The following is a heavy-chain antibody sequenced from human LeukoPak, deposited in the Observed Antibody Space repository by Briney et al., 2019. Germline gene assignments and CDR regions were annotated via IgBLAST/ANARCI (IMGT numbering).Heavy chain of an antibody. J-gene: IGHJ4*02. CDR1: GFTFDDYA. V-gene: IGHV3-9*01. D-gene: IGHD6-19*01. Sequence: PGRSLRLSCAASGFTFDDYAMHWVRQAPRKGLEWVSGISWNSGSIGYADSVKGRFTISRDNAKNSLYLQMNSLRAEDTALYYCAKDSGSGWYGGYYFDYWGQGTLVTVSS. CDR2: ISWNSGSI. CDR3: AKDSGSGWYGGYYFDY.